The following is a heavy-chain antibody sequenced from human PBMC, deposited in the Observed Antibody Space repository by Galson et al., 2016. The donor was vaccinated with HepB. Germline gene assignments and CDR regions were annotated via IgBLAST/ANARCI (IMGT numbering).Heavy chain of an antibody. CDR1: GGYFNDLS. V-gene: IGHV1-69*02. Sequence: SVKVSCKASGGYFNDLSFNWVRQAPGQGLEWVGRITPVLGVTNYAQKFQDRLTISADRSTNSAYMELSGPKSDDSAGYVCAKGTFAALRYHGLDVGGKGTPVTVSS. CDR3: AKGTFAALRYHGLDV. CDR2: ITPVLGVT. D-gene: IGHD1-14*01. J-gene: IGHJ6*04.